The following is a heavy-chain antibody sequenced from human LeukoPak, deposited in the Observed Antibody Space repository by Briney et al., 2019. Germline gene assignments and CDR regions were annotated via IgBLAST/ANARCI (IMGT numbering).Heavy chain of an antibody. Sequence: GGSLRLSCGASGFSISDAWLSWARQAPGKGLEWVGRIKSKTDGGTADYSAPVKGRFTISRDDSKNTVFLHMDSLRTEDTGLYYCITLYSSGNWTPYWGQGTLVTVSS. CDR2: IKSKTDGGTA. V-gene: IGHV3-15*01. J-gene: IGHJ4*02. D-gene: IGHD1-20*01. CDR3: ITLYSSGNWTPY. CDR1: GFSISDAW.